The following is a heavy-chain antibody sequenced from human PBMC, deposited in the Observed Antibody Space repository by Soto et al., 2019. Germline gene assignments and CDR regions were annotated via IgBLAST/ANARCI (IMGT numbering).Heavy chain of an antibody. CDR3: ARVGYCSGGSCFYYFDY. D-gene: IGHD2-15*01. Sequence: PSETLSLTCAVSGGSIRSYYWSWIRQPPGKGLEWIGYIYYSGSTNYNPSLKSRVTISVDTSKNQFSLKLSSVTAADTAVYYCARVGYCSGGSCFYYFDYWGQGTLVTVSS. CDR2: IYYSGST. CDR1: GGSIRSYY. J-gene: IGHJ4*02. V-gene: IGHV4-59*01.